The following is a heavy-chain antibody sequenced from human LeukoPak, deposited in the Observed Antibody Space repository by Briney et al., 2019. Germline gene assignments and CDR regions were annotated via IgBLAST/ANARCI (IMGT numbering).Heavy chain of an antibody. Sequence: TSETLSLTCTVSGGSISSYYWSWIRQPPEKGLEWIGYIYYSGSTNYNPSLKRRVTISVDTSKNQFSLKLSSVTAADTAVYYCARGGWFDPWGQGTLVTVSP. V-gene: IGHV4-59*01. CDR3: ARGGWFDP. CDR1: GGSISSYY. J-gene: IGHJ5*02. CDR2: IYYSGST.